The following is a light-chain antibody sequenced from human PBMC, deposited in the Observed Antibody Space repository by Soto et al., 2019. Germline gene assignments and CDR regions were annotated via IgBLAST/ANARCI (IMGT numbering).Light chain of an antibody. J-gene: IGLJ1*01. CDR2: EVN. V-gene: IGLV2-8*01. Sequence: QSALTRPPSASGSPGQAGAIACTGTGSDVGGYNYVSWYQQHPGKAPKLMIYEVNKRPSGVPDRFSGSKSGNTASLTVSGLQAEDEADYYCSSYAGSSNVFGTGTKVTVL. CDR3: SSYAGSSNV. CDR1: GSDVGGYNY.